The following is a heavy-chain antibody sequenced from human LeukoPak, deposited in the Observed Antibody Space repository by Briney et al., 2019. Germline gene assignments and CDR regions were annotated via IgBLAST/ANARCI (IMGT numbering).Heavy chain of an antibody. D-gene: IGHD5-18*01. J-gene: IGHJ6*02. CDR2: IKQDGSEK. Sequence: GGSLRLSCAASGFTFSSYWMSWVRQAPGKGLEWVANIKQDGSEKYYVDSVKGRFTISRDNAKNSLYLQMSSLRAEDTAVYYCARDKGYSYGLTGMDVWGQGTTVTVSS. V-gene: IGHV3-7*04. CDR3: ARDKGYSYGLTGMDV. CDR1: GFTFSSYW.